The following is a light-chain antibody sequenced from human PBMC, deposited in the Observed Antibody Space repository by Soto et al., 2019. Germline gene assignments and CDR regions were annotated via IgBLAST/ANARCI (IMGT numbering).Light chain of an antibody. CDR3: ATWDDSLNGVV. J-gene: IGLJ2*01. CDR2: TNN. CDR1: SSNIGSNT. V-gene: IGLV1-44*01. Sequence: QSVLTQPPSASGTPGQRVTISCSGSSSNIGSNTVDWYQQFPGTAPKLVIYTNNQRPSGVPDRFSGSKSGTSASLAISGLQSEDEADYYCATWDDSLNGVVFGGGTKVTVL.